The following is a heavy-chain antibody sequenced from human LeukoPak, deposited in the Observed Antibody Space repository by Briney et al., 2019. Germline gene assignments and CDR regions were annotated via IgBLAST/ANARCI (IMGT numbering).Heavy chain of an antibody. CDR3: VKEHYFGSGSYPEH. V-gene: IGHV3-30*18. J-gene: IGHJ1*01. Sequence: PGRSLRLSCAASGFPISSYGMHWVRQAPGKGLEWVAVISYDGSDKYYADSVKGRFTISRDNSKNTLYLQMNSLRADDTAVYYCVKEHYFGSGSYPEHWGQGTLVTVSS. CDR2: ISYDGSDK. CDR1: GFPISSYG. D-gene: IGHD3-10*01.